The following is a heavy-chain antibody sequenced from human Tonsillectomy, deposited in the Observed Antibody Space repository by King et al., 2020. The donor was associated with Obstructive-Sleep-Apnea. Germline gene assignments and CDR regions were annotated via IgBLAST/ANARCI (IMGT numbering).Heavy chain of an antibody. Sequence: VQLQESGPGLVKPSETLSLTCTVSGSSISSYYWTWIRQPPGKGLEWIGDIYYSGTTNYNPSLKSRVTISLDTSKNQFSLKLRSVTAADTAVYYCARALSGGYPSRFDYWGPGTLVTISS. V-gene: IGHV4-59*01. CDR2: IYYSGTT. J-gene: IGHJ4*02. D-gene: IGHD3-10*01. CDR3: ARALSGGYPSRFDY. CDR1: GSSISSYY.